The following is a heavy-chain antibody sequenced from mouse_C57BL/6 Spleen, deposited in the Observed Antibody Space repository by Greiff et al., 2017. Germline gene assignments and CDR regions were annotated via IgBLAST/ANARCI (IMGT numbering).Heavy chain of an antibody. J-gene: IGHJ2*01. Sequence: EVQRVESEGGLVQPGSSMKLSCTASGFTFSDYYMAWVRQVPEKGLEWVANINYDGSSTSYLDSLKSRFIISRDNAKNILYLQMSSLKSEDTATYYCARDRVDLSPDGHCDYWGQGTTLTVSS. D-gene: IGHD1-1*01. CDR1: GFTFSDYY. V-gene: IGHV5-16*01. CDR2: INYDGSST. CDR3: ARDRVDLSPDGHCDY.